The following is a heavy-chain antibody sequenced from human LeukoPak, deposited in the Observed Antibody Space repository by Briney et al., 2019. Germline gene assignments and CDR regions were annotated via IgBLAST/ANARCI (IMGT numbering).Heavy chain of an antibody. D-gene: IGHD6-6*01. J-gene: IGHJ5*02. CDR1: GGSISSSSYY. CDR3: ARGEGGQLVFDP. CDR2: IYYSGST. V-gene: IGHV4-39*07. Sequence: PSETLSLTCTVSGGSISSSSYYWGWIRQPPGKGLEWIGSIYYSGSTYYNPSLKSRVTISVGTSKNQFSLKLSSVTAADTAVYYCARGEGGQLVFDPWGQGTLVTVSS.